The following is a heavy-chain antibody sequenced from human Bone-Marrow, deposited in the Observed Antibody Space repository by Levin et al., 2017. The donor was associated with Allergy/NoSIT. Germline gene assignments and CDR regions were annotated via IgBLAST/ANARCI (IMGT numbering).Heavy chain of an antibody. Sequence: TGESLKISCKGSGYSFTSYWIGWVRQMPGKGLEWMGIIYPGDSDTRYSPSFQGQVTISADKSISTAYLQWSSLKASDTAMYYCARPPHRFAYCGGDCYSLGYWGQGTLVTVSS. D-gene: IGHD2-21*02. CDR3: ARPPHRFAYCGGDCYSLGY. V-gene: IGHV5-51*01. CDR1: GYSFTSYW. J-gene: IGHJ4*02. CDR2: IYPGDSDT.